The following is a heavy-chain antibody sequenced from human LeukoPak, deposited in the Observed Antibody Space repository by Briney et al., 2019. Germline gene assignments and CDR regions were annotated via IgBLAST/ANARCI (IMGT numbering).Heavy chain of an antibody. CDR1: GFTFSSYA. V-gene: IGHV3-30*02. CDR3: ARSSSVVVTAIHYFDY. CDR2: IRYDGSNK. D-gene: IGHD2-21*02. Sequence: GGSLRLSCAASGFTFSSYAMHWVRQAPGKGLEWVSFIRYDGSNKYYADSVKGRFTISRDNSKNTLYLQMNSLRAEDTAVYYCARSSSVVVTAIHYFDYWGQGTLVTVSS. J-gene: IGHJ4*02.